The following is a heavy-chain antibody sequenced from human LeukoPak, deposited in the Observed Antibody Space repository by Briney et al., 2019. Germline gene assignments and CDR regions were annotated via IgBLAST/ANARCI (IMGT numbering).Heavy chain of an antibody. CDR1: GGSISSYY. CDR3: ARIEYSSSWGRNWFDP. CDR2: IYYSGST. D-gene: IGHD6-13*01. J-gene: IGHJ5*02. Sequence: SETLSLTCTVSGGSISSYYWSWIRQPPGKGLEWIGYIYYSGSTNYNPSLKSRVTISVDTSKNQFSLKLSSVTAADTAVYYCARIEYSSSWGRNWFDPWGQGTLVTVSS. V-gene: IGHV4-59*01.